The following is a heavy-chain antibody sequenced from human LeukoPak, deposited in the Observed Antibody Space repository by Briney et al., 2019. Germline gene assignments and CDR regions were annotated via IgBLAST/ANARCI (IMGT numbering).Heavy chain of an antibody. V-gene: IGHV4-39*07. CDR2: ISNSGST. J-gene: IGHJ3*02. CDR1: GGSISSSNYY. D-gene: IGHD6-19*01. CDR3: ARGIKCPGIAVAGPEIMGRCDAFDI. Sequence: PSETLSLTCTVSGGSISSSNYYWAWIRQPPGKGLEWIGTISNSGSTYYNPSLQSRVTISLDTSKNQFSLKLSSVTAADTAVYCCARGIKCPGIAVAGPEIMGRCDAFDIWGQGTMVTVSS.